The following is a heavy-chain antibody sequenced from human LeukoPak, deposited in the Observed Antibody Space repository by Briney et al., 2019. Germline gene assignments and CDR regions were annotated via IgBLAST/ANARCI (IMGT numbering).Heavy chain of an antibody. J-gene: IGHJ4*02. CDR1: GFILSSYW. Sequence: PGGSLRLSCAASGFILSSYWMHWVRQAPGKGLEWVSRINSDGSSTSYADSVKGRFTISRDNAKNSLYLQMNSLRAEDTAVYYCARESRGTDKWELPPPYFDYWGQGILVTVSS. CDR3: ARESRGTDKWELPPPYFDY. V-gene: IGHV3-74*01. CDR2: INSDGSST. D-gene: IGHD1-26*01.